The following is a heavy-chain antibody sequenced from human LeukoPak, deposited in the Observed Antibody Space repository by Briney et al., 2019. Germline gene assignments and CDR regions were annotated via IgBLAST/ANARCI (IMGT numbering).Heavy chain of an antibody. D-gene: IGHD3-22*01. CDR2: IRSKANSYAT. CDR3: TRGSSGYPDY. Sequence: GFTFXXSAMHWXRXASGKGLEWVGRIRSKANSYATAYAASVKGRFTISRDDSKNTAYLQMNSLKTEDTAVYYCTRGSSGYPDYWGQGTLVTVSS. J-gene: IGHJ4*02. CDR1: GFTFXXSA. V-gene: IGHV3-73*01.